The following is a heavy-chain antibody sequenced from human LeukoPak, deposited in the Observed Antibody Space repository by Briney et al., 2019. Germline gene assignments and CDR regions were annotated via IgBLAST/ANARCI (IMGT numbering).Heavy chain of an antibody. CDR1: GGSFSGYN. CDR2: INHSGST. V-gene: IGHV4-34*01. Sequence: PETLSLTCAVYGGSFSGYNWRWIREPPGKGLEWIGEINHSGSTNYNPSLKSRVTISVDTSKNQFSLKLSSVTAADTAVYYCARGLWFGDENPPYFDFWGQGTLVTVSS. CDR3: ARGLWFGDENPPYFDF. J-gene: IGHJ4*02. D-gene: IGHD3-10*01.